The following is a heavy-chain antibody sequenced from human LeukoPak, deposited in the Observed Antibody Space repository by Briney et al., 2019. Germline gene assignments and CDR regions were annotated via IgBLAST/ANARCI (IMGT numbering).Heavy chain of an antibody. V-gene: IGHV4-39*07. CDR3: ARDSKGDGYNA. J-gene: IGHJ5*02. CDR1: GVSISSYY. D-gene: IGHD5-24*01. Sequence: PSETLSLTCTVSGVSISSYYWGWIRQPPGKGLEWIGSIYYSGSTYYNPSLKSRVTISVDTSKNQFSLKLSSVTAADTAVYYCARDSKGDGYNAWGQGTLVTVSS. CDR2: IYYSGST.